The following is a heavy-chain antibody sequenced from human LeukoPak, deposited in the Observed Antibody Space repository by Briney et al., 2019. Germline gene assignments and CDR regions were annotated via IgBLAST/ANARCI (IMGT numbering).Heavy chain of an antibody. V-gene: IGHV1-8*01. D-gene: IGHD5-12*01. Sequence: ASVKVSCKASGYTFTSYDINWVRQATGQGLEWMGWMNPNSGNTGYAQKFQGRVTMTRNTSISTAYMELSSLRSEDTAVYYWARGGVVATIGYYYYGMDVWGEGTTVTVSS. CDR1: GYTFTSYD. J-gene: IGHJ6*04. CDR2: MNPNSGNT. CDR3: ARGGVVATIGYYYYGMDV.